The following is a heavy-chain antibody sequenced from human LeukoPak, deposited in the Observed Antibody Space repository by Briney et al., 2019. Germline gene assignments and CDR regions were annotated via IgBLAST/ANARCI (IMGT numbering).Heavy chain of an antibody. J-gene: IGHJ3*02. V-gene: IGHV3-21*01. CDR3: AREGGYNYAFDI. D-gene: IGHD5-12*01. CDR1: GFTFSSHS. Sequence: PGGSLRLSCAASGFTFSSHSMNWVRQAPGKGLEWVSSISSSSSYIYYADSVKGRFTISRDNAKNSLYLQMNSLRAEDTAVYYCAREGGYNYAFDIWGQGTMVTVSS. CDR2: ISSSSSYI.